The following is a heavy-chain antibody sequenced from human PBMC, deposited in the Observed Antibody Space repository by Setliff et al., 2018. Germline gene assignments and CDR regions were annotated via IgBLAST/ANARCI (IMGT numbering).Heavy chain of an antibody. J-gene: IGHJ3*02. Sequence: SVKVSCKASGGTFSSYAISWVRQAPGQGLEWMGRIIPSFGTANYAQKFQGRVTITADKSTGTAYMELSSLRSEDTAVYYCASRRGLEWSLGAFDIWGQGTMVTVSS. CDR3: ASRRGLEWSLGAFDI. CDR1: GGTFSSYA. CDR2: IIPSFGTA. V-gene: IGHV1-69*06. D-gene: IGHD3-3*01.